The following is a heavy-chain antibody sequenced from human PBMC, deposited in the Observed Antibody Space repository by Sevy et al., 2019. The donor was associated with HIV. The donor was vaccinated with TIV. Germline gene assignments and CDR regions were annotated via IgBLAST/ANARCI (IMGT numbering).Heavy chain of an antibody. CDR3: AREVAGKTDYYYMDV. CDR1: GDTFSSYA. Sequence: ASVKVSCKASGDTFSSYAISWVRQAPGQGLEWMGGIIPIFGTANYAQKFQGRGTITADKSTSTAYMELSSLRSEDTAVYYCAREVAGKTDYYYMDVWGKGTTVTVSS. CDR2: IIPIFGTA. J-gene: IGHJ6*03. V-gene: IGHV1-69*06.